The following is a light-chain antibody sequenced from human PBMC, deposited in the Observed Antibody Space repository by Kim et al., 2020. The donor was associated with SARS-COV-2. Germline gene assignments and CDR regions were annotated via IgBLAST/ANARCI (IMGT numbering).Light chain of an antibody. V-gene: IGKV1-5*03. J-gene: IGKJ1*01. Sequence: ASVGDRVTIPCRASRSIGGLLAWYQQKPGKAPKLLIYEASTLKSGVPSRFSGSGSETEFTLTTSSLQPDDFATYYCQQYRSYPWTFGQGTKVDIK. CDR3: QQYRSYPWT. CDR2: EAS. CDR1: RSIGGL.